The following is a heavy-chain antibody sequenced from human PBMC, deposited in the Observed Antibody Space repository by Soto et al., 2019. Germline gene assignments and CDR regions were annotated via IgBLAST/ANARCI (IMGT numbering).Heavy chain of an antibody. CDR2: IYNSGIM. Sequence: PSETLSLTCIVSGDSISSSDYYWGWIRQAPGKGPEWIGSIYNSGIMHYNQSLRNQLTMSVDTSKNQFFLKLTSVTAADMAVYYCAREPSIWGQGTLVT. CDR1: GDSISSSDYY. V-gene: IGHV4-39*02. CDR3: AREPSI. J-gene: IGHJ4*02.